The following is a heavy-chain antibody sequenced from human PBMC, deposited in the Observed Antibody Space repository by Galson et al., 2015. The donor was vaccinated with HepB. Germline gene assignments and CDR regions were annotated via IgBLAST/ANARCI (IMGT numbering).Heavy chain of an antibody. CDR2: ISSSSSYI. Sequence: SLRLSCAASGFTFSSYSMNWVRQAPGKGLEWVSSISSSSSYIYYADSVKGRFTISRDNAKNSLYLQMNSLRAEDTAVYYCARDLFPFMEDSAVWYFDLWGRGTLVTVSS. J-gene: IGHJ2*01. V-gene: IGHV3-21*01. CDR1: GFTFSSYS. CDR3: ARDLFPFMEDSAVWYFDL. D-gene: IGHD3-3*02.